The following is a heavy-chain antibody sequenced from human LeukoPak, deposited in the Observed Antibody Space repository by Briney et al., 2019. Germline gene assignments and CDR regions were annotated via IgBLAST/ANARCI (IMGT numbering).Heavy chain of an antibody. Sequence: PGGSLRLSCAASGFTFSSYSMNWVRQAPGKGLEWVSSITSSSSYIYYADSVKGRFTISRDNAKNSLYLQMNSLRAEDTAVYYCARGSGQTYYYDSSGENFDYWGQGTLVTVSS. CDR3: ARGSGQTYYYDSSGENFDY. CDR1: GFTFSSYS. V-gene: IGHV3-21*01. D-gene: IGHD3-22*01. CDR2: ITSSSSYI. J-gene: IGHJ4*02.